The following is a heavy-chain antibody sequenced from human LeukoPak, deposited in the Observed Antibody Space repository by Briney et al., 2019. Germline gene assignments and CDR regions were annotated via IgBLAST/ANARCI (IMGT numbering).Heavy chain of an antibody. J-gene: IGHJ4*02. V-gene: IGHV4-59*08. CDR1: GNSISSYY. CDR3: ARTTHTGYFDL. CDR2: NTGSS. D-gene: IGHD3-9*01. Sequence: SETLSLTCTVSGNSISSYYWNWIRQPPGKGLEWIGYNTGSSIYNPSLKSRVTISVDTSKNQFSLRLKSVTAADTAVYFCARTTHTGYFDLWGQGTLVTVSS.